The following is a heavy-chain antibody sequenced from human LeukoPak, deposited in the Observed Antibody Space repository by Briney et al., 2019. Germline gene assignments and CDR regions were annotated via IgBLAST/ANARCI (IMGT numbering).Heavy chain of an antibody. CDR2: ISSSGSTI. D-gene: IGHD2-21*02. Sequence: GGSLRLSCAASGFTFSDYYMSWIRQAPGKGLEWVSYISSSGSTIYYADSVKGRFTISSDNAKNSLYLQMNSLRAEDRAVYYCARAPAYCGGDCYSGGYFDYWGQGTLVTVYS. J-gene: IGHJ4*02. V-gene: IGHV3-11*01. CDR1: GFTFSDYY. CDR3: ARAPAYCGGDCYSGGYFDY.